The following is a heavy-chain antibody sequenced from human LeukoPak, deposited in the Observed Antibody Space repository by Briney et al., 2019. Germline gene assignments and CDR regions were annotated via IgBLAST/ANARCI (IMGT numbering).Heavy chain of an antibody. D-gene: IGHD3-3*01. V-gene: IGHV4-59*01. CDR3: AGSLRFLEWLSIKGPFGAFDI. Sequence: PSETLSLTCTASGGSISSYYWSWIRQPPGKGLKGIGYIYYSGSTNYNPSLKSRVTISVDTSKNQFSLKLSSVTAADTAVYYCAGSLRFLEWLSIKGPFGAFDIWGQGTMVTVSS. CDR1: GGSISSYY. J-gene: IGHJ3*02. CDR2: IYYSGST.